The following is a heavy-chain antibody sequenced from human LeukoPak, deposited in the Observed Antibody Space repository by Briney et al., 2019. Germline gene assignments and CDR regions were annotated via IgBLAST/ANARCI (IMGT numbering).Heavy chain of an antibody. J-gene: IGHJ4*02. D-gene: IGHD3-16*01. CDR2: IYYSGST. CDR1: GGSISSSTYY. V-gene: IGHV4-39*01. Sequence: SETLSLTCSVSGGSISSSTYYWGWIRQPHGKGLEWIGSIYYSGSTYYNPSLKSRVTISVDTSKNQFSLKLNSVTAADTAVYYCARHDYVDYSSFDYWGQGTLVTVSS. CDR3: ARHDYVDYSSFDY.